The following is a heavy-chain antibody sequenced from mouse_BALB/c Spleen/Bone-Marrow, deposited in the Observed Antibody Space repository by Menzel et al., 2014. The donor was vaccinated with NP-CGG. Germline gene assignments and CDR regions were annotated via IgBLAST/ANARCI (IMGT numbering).Heavy chain of an antibody. D-gene: IGHD3-2*01. J-gene: IGHJ3*01. CDR3: AMTARGGFAY. CDR1: GYTFTSYD. V-gene: IGHV1S33*01. Sequence: LQESGPELVKPGALVKISCKASGYTFTSYDINRVKQRPGQGLEWIGWIYPGDGSTKYNEKFKGKATLTADKSSSTAYMQVSSLTSENSAVYFCAMTARGGFAYWGQGALVTVSA. CDR2: IYPGDGST.